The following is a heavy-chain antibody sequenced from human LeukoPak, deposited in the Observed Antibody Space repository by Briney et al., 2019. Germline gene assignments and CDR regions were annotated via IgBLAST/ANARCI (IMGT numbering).Heavy chain of an antibody. Sequence: SVKVSCKASGGTFSSYAISWVRQAPGQGLEWMGGIIPIFGTANYAQKFQGRVTITADESTSTAYMELSSLRSEDTAVYYCARSHYGDYTPFDYWGQGTLVTVSS. CDR3: ARSHYGDYTPFDY. D-gene: IGHD4-17*01. CDR2: IIPIFGTA. J-gene: IGHJ4*02. CDR1: GGTFSSYA. V-gene: IGHV1-69*13.